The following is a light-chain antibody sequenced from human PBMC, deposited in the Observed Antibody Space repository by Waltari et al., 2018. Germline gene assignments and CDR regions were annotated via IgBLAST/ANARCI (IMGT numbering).Light chain of an antibody. CDR3: QTGGHGTWV. V-gene: IGLV4-69*01. Sequence: QLVLTQSPSASTSLGASVKLTCTLSSGHSSNVIASLQQRPEKGPRYLMKVNSDGSHSKGDEIPDRFSGSSSGAERYLTISNLQSEDEADYFCQTGGHGTWVFGGGTTLTVL. CDR1: SGHSSNV. J-gene: IGLJ3*02. CDR2: VNSDGSH.